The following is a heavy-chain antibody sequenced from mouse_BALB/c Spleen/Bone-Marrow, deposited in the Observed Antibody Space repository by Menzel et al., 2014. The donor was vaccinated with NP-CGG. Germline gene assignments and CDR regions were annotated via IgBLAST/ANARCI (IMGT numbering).Heavy chain of an antibody. Sequence: QVQLQQSGPGLVQPSQSLSITCTVSGFSLTSYGVHWVRPSPGKGLEWLGVIWSGGSTDYNAAFISRLSISKDNSKSQVFFKMNSLQANDTAIYYCVRRGGNYAMDCWGQGTSVTVSS. CDR1: GFSLTSYG. J-gene: IGHJ4*01. CDR2: IWSGGST. CDR3: VRRGGNYAMDC. V-gene: IGHV2-2*02.